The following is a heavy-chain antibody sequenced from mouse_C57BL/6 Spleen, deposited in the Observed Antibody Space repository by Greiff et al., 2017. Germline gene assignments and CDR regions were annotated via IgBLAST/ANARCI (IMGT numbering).Heavy chain of an antibody. D-gene: IGHD1-1*01. Sequence: VQLQQSGPELVKPGASVKISCKASGYAFSSSWMNWVKQRPGKGLEWIGRIYPGDGDTNYNGKFKGKATLTADKSSSTAYMQLSSLTSEDSAVYFCAAGSSLNYAMDYWGQGTSVTVSS. J-gene: IGHJ4*01. CDR2: IYPGDGDT. V-gene: IGHV1-82*01. CDR1: GYAFSSSW. CDR3: AAGSSLNYAMDY.